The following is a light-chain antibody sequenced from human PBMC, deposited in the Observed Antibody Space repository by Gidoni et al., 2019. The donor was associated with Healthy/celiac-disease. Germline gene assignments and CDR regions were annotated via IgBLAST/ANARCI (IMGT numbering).Light chain of an antibody. CDR1: QSVSSY. V-gene: IGKV3-11*01. J-gene: IGKJ3*01. Sequence: ELVLTQSPATLSLSPGERATLSCRASQSVSSYLAWYQQKPGQAPRLLIYDASNRATGIPARLSGSGSGTDFTLTISSLEPEDFAVYYCQQRSNWPPIFTFGPGTKVDIK. CDR2: DAS. CDR3: QQRSNWPPIFT.